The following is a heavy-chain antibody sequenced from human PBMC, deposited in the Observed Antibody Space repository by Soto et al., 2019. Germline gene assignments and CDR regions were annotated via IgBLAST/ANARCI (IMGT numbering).Heavy chain of an antibody. D-gene: IGHD3-3*02. Sequence: HVQLVQSGAEVKEPGASVNISCKASGYTFTASYLHWVRQAPGQGLEWMGCINPNSGDSEYAQRLPGGVTMTGDTSITTAYMALSPVRSHDTAVYYCARKAAPSIGGTALSDNLGQGTLVTVAS. J-gene: IGHJ4*02. CDR1: GYTFTASY. CDR2: INPNSGDS. V-gene: IGHV1-2*02. CDR3: ARKAAPSIGGTALSDN.